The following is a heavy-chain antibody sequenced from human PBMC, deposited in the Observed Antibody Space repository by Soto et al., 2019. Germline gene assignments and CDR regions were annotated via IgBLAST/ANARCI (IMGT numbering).Heavy chain of an antibody. J-gene: IGHJ3*02. D-gene: IGHD3-22*01. CDR3: ERLLYYYDSSAQPRAFDI. Sequence: SVKVSCKASGGTFSSYAISWVRQAPGQGLEWMGGIIPIFGTANYAQKFQGRVTITADDSTSTAYMELSSLRSEDTAVYYCERLLYYYDSSAQPRAFDIWGQGTMVTVSS. CDR1: GGTFSSYA. CDR2: IIPIFGTA. V-gene: IGHV1-69*13.